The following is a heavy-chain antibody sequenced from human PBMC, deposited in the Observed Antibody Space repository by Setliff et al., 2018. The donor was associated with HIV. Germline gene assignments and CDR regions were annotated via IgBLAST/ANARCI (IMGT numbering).Heavy chain of an antibody. D-gene: IGHD2-15*01. V-gene: IGHV5-51*01. CDR1: GSSFSTYW. CDR2: LYFGDSDP. CDR3: ARGRGGYFGGGRYYNLPYFDS. Sequence: GESLKISCKTSGSSFSTYWVGWVRQMPGKGLEWLGILYFGDSDPKYNPSFEGQVTISADKSIKTAFLQWRSLKTSDTAIYYCARGRGGYFGGGRYYNLPYFDSWGQGKLVTGSS. J-gene: IGHJ4*02.